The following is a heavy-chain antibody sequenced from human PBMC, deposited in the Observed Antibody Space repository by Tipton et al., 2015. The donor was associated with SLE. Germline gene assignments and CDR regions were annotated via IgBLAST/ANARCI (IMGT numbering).Heavy chain of an antibody. D-gene: IGHD2-2*01. CDR3: ARDGIVVIPAASYQYHYGMDV. J-gene: IGHJ6*02. V-gene: IGHV4-59*01. Sequence: TLSLTCTVSGGSISSYYWSWIRQPPGKGLEWIGNIYYTGRTNYNPSLKSRVTISLDTSKNQFSLKLSSVTAADTAVYYCARDGIVVIPAASYQYHYGMDVWGQGTTVTVCS. CDR1: GGSISSYY. CDR2: IYYTGRT.